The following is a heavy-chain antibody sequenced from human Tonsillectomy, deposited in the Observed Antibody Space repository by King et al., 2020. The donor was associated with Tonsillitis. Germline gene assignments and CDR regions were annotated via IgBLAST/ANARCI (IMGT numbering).Heavy chain of an antibody. D-gene: IGHD3-3*01. CDR3: AKGTLGVPDFDY. CDR1: GFTFSTNA. CDR2: ISGSGGSA. Sequence: EVKLVESGGGLVQPGGSLRLSCAASGFTFSTNAMSWVRQAPGKGLDWVSSISGSGGSAYYADSVKGRFTISRDKSKNNLYLQMNSLRAEDTAVYYCAKGTLGVPDFDYWGQGALVTVSS. V-gene: IGHV3-23*04. J-gene: IGHJ4*02.